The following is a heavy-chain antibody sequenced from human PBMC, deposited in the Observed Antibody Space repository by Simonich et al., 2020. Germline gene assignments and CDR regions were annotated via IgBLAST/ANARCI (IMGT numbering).Heavy chain of an antibody. CDR1: GFTFSSYS. Sequence: EVQLVESGGGLVKPGGSLRLSCAASGFTFSSYSMNWVRQAAGKGLGWVSSTRSSSSHIYYADSVKGRFTISRDNAKNSLYLQMNSLRAEDTAVYYCARGIVGASGAFDIWGQGTMVTVSS. CDR3: ARGIVGASGAFDI. CDR2: TRSSSSHI. D-gene: IGHD1-26*01. J-gene: IGHJ3*02. V-gene: IGHV3-21*01.